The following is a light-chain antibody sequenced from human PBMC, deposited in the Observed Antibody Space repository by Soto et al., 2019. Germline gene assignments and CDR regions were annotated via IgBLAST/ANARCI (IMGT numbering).Light chain of an antibody. CDR1: SSDIGGSNY. Sequence: QSVLTQPASVSGSPGQSITISCTGTSSDIGGSNYVSWYQQHPGKAPKLMIYEVSNRPSGISNRFSGSKSGNTASLTISGIQAEDEADYYCSSYAGSYPLVFGGGTKVTVL. J-gene: IGLJ3*02. CDR3: SSYAGSYPLV. CDR2: EVS. V-gene: IGLV2-14*01.